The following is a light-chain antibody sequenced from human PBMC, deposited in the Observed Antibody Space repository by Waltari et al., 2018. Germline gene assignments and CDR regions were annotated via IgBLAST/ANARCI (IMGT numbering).Light chain of an antibody. CDR2: DDF. V-gene: IGLV2-14*03. CDR3: KSYAGSSSWV. J-gene: IGLJ3*02. Sequence: WYRQRPGVAPNRIVYDDFARPSGVSNRFAGSKAGNTASLTISGLQAEDEADYYCKSYAGSSSWVFGGGTKLTVL.